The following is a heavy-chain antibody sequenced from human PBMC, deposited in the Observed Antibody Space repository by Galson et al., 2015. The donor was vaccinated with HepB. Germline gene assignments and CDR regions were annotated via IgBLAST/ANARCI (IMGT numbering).Heavy chain of an antibody. CDR2: IFGGGST. J-gene: IGHJ4*02. V-gene: IGHV3-53*01. D-gene: IGHD3-3*01. CDR3: ARPRGIFGPFDY. Sequence: SLRLSCAASGITVSSNHMSWVRQAPGKELEWVSVIFGGGSTYYADSVQGRFTISRDTSENTVYLQMNSLKPEDTAVYFCARPRGIFGPFDYWGQGTLVTVSS. CDR1: GITVSSNH.